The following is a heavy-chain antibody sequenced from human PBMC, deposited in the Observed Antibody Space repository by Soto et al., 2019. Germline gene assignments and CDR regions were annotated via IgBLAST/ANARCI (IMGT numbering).Heavy chain of an antibody. CDR2: IYYSGST. D-gene: IGHD2-15*01. V-gene: IGHV4-31*03. CDR3: TRGGLGYCSGGSCYSAELSRYYYGMDV. CDR1: GGSISSGGYY. J-gene: IGHJ6*02. Sequence: TSETLSLTCTVSGGSISSGGYYWSWIRQHPGKGLEWIGYIYYSGSTYYNPSLKSRVTISVDTSKNQFSLKLGSVTAADTAVYYCTRGGLGYCSGGSCYSAELSRYYYGMDVWGQGTTVTVSS.